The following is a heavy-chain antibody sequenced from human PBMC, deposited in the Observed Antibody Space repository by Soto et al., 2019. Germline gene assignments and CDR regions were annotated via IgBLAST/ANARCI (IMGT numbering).Heavy chain of an antibody. CDR1: GYTFTSYG. CDR3: ARVVGALGDGFGP. J-gene: IGHJ5*02. D-gene: IGHD2-15*01. CDR2: ISASNGNT. Sequence: QVQLVQSGAEVKKPGASVKVSCKASGYTFTSYGISWVRQAPGQGLEWMGRISASNGNTNYAQKLQGRGTMTTDTSTRTADVALRGRRSGETAVYYCARVVGALGDGFGPWGQGTGVSVAS. V-gene: IGHV1-18*01.